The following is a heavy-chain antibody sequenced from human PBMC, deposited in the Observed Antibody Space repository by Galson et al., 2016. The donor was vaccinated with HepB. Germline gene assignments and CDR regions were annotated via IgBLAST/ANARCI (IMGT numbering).Heavy chain of an antibody. D-gene: IGHD3-9*01. CDR1: GFPFATYS. J-gene: IGHJ4*02. CDR2: INAGGFGGFNT. Sequence: SLRLSCAASGFPFATYSMSWLRRAPGKGLEWISAINAGGFGGFNTYYADSVQGRFTISRDNSKNTLYLQMNSLRAEDTAIYYCANDYDGDPGTYFELWGPGPLVAVSS. V-gene: IGHV3-23*01. CDR3: ANDYDGDPGTYFEL.